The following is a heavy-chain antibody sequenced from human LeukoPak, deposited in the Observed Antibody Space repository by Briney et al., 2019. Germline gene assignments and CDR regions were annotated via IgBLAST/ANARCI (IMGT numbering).Heavy chain of an antibody. V-gene: IGHV4-38-2*01. CDR3: ARGRSGAVTMVRGVIPKAWFDP. Sequence: PSETLSLTCAVSGYSISSGYYWGWIRQPPGKGLEWIGSIYHSGSTYYNPSLKSRVIISVDTSKNQFSLKLSSVTAADTAVYYCARGRSGAVTMVRGVIPKAWFDPWGQGTLVTVSS. CDR1: GYSISSGYY. CDR2: IYHSGST. D-gene: IGHD3-10*01. J-gene: IGHJ5*02.